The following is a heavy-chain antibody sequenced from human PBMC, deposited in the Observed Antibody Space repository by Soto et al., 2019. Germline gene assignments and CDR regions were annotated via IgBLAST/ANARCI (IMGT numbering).Heavy chain of an antibody. CDR2: IYYSGST. V-gene: IGHV4-39*01. J-gene: IGHJ4*02. CDR1: GGSISSSSYY. Sequence: PSETLSLTCTVSGGSISSSSYYWGWIRQPPGKGLEWIGSIYYSGSTYYNPSLKSRVTISVDTSKNQFSLKLSSVTAADTAVYYCARHAIAAAGTFDYWGQGTLVTVSS. CDR3: ARHAIAAAGTFDY. D-gene: IGHD6-13*01.